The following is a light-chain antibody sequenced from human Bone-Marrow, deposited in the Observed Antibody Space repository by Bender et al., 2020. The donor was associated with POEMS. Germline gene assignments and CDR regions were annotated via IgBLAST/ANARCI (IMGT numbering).Light chain of an antibody. Sequence: QSALTQPASVSGSPGQSITISCTGTSSNIGTRDLVSWYQQYPSKAPQLILYEGGQRPSGISDRFSASKSGNTASLTISGLQAEDEADYHCCSYDFSLTAWLFGGGTKLTVL. CDR1: SSNIGTRDL. V-gene: IGLV2-23*01. CDR2: EGG. J-gene: IGLJ3*02. CDR3: CSYDFSLTAWL.